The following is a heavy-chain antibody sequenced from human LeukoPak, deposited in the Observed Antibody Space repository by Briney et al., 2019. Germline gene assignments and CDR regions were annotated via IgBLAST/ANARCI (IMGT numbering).Heavy chain of an antibody. CDR1: GFSISSHW. J-gene: IGHJ2*01. CDR2: IKADGSQQ. CDR3: VRDTAVAAKFGNWHFDL. Sequence: GGSLRLSCVASGFSISSHWMRWLRQAPGKGLEWVANIKADGSQQYYVDSVRGRFTITRDNVENSLYLQMNSLRAEDTAVYYCVRDTAVAAKFGNWHFDLWGRGTLVTVSS. D-gene: IGHD2-21*02. V-gene: IGHV3-7*03.